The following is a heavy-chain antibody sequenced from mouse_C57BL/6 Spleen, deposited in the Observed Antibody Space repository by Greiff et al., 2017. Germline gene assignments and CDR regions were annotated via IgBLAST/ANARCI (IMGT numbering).Heavy chain of an antibody. V-gene: IGHV14-2*01. CDR2: IDPEDGET. CDR1: GFNIKDYY. J-gene: IGHJ4*01. CDR3: ASQGPYAMDY. Sequence: EVQLQQSGAELVKPGASVKLSCTASGFNIKDYYMHWVKQRTEQGLKWIGRIDPEDGETKSAPKFQGKDTITADTSSDTAYLQLSSLTSEDTAVYYCASQGPYAMDYWGQGTSVTVSS. D-gene: IGHD3-3*01.